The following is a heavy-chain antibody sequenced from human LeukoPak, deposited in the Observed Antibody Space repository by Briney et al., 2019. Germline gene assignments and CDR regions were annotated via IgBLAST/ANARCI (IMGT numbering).Heavy chain of an antibody. Sequence: PSETLSLTCTVSGGSVSSGSYYWSWIRQPPGKGLEWIGYIYYSGSTNYNPSLKSRVTISVDTSKNQFSLKLRSVTAADTAVYYCARGPGDSYGFFNDYWGQGTLVTVSS. J-gene: IGHJ4*02. CDR1: GGSVSSGSYY. D-gene: IGHD5-18*01. V-gene: IGHV4-61*01. CDR2: IYYSGST. CDR3: ARGPGDSYGFFNDY.